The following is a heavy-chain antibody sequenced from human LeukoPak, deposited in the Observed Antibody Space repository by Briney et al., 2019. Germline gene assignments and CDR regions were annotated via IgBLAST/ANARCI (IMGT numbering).Heavy chain of an antibody. D-gene: IGHD5-18*01. V-gene: IGHV3-23*01. Sequence: GGSLRLTCAASGFTFSSYAMSWVRQAPGKGLEWVSGISGSGGSTYYADSVKGRFTISRDNSKNTLYLQMISLRAEDTAVYYCAKARRIQLWLSWGQGTLVTVSS. J-gene: IGHJ5*02. CDR1: GFTFSSYA. CDR3: AKARRIQLWLS. CDR2: ISGSGGST.